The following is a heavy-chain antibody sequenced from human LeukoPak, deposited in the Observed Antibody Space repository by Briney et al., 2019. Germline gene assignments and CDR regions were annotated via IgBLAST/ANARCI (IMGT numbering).Heavy chain of an antibody. D-gene: IGHD6-13*01. CDR3: ARDRAAAGIGDAFDI. J-gene: IGHJ3*02. CDR2: ISSSSSYI. Sequence: PGGSLRLSCAVSGFTFNSYAMSWVRQAPGRGLEWVSSISSSSSYIYYADSVKGRFTISRDNAKNSLYLQMNSLRAEDTAVYYCARDRAAAGIGDAFDIWGQGTMATVSS. CDR1: GFTFNSYA. V-gene: IGHV3-21*01.